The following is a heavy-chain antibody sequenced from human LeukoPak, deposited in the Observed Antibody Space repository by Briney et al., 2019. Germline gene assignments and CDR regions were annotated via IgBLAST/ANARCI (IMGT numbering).Heavy chain of an antibody. CDR2: IIPIFSTA. J-gene: IGHJ4*02. CDR3: ARVSSSSWYRAYYFDY. Sequence: SVKVSCKASGGTFSSYAISWVRQAPGQGLEWMGGIIPIFSTANYAQKFQGRVTITADESTSTAYMELSSLRSEDTAVYYCARVSSSSWYRAYYFDYWGQGTLVTVSS. CDR1: GGTFSSYA. V-gene: IGHV1-69*13. D-gene: IGHD6-13*01.